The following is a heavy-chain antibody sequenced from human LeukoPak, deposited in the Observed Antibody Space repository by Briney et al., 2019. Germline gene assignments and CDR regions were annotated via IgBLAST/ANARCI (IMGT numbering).Heavy chain of an antibody. CDR2: ITYNSGTI. D-gene: IGHD1-1*01. J-gene: IGHJ4*02. Sequence: GGSLRLSCAASGFSFDDYGMHWVRQAPGKGLEWVSGITYNSGTIGYADSVKGRFTISRDNAKNSLHLQMSSLRAEDTAVYYCATLRKSLWIPEFDFWGQGTLVTVSS. CDR1: GFSFDDYG. CDR3: ATLRKSLWIPEFDF. V-gene: IGHV3-9*01.